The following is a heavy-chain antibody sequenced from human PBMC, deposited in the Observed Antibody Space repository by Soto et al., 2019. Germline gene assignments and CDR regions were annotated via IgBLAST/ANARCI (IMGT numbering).Heavy chain of an antibody. Sequence: QVHLVQSGAEVKKPGASVKVSCKASGYTFTNYYIHWVRQAPGQGLEWLGIIRPSGGRTEYAQRVQGSVTMTRDTSTSTVYMELTSLTSEDTAVYYCAREPNESYYFDYWGQGTLVTVSS. CDR2: IRPSGGRT. D-gene: IGHD5-18*01. J-gene: IGHJ4*02. CDR3: AREPNESYYFDY. V-gene: IGHV1-46*01. CDR1: GYTFTNYY.